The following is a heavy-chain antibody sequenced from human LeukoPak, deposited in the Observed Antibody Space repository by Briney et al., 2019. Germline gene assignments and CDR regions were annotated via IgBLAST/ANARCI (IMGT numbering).Heavy chain of an antibody. V-gene: IGHV6-1*01. CDR2: TYYRSKWYN. CDR1: GDSVSSNSAA. Sequence: SQTLSLTCAISGDSVSSNSAAWNWIRQSPSRGLEWLGRTYYRSKWYNDYAVSVKSRITINPDTSKNQFSLQLNSVTPEDTAVYYCARDSFRYSSGWYRKSYFDYWGQGTLVTVSS. D-gene: IGHD6-19*01. CDR3: ARDSFRYSSGWYRKSYFDY. J-gene: IGHJ4*02.